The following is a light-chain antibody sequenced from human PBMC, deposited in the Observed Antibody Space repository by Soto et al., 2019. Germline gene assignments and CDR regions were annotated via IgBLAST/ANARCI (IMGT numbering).Light chain of an antibody. Sequence: EIVLTQSPGTLSLSPGERATLSCRASQSVSSSYLAWYQQKPGQAPRLLIYGASSRATGNPDRFSGSGTGTHFPLTISRLEPEDFAVYYCQEYGSSFTFGPGTKVDIK. J-gene: IGKJ3*01. CDR3: QEYGSSFT. CDR1: QSVSSSY. CDR2: GAS. V-gene: IGKV3-20*01.